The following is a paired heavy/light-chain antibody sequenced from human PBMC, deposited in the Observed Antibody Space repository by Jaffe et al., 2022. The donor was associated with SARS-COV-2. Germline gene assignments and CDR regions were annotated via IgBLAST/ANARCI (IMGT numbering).Heavy chain of an antibody. V-gene: IGHV1-46*01. Sequence: QVQLVQSGAEVKKPGASVKVSCKASGYTFTSYYIHWVRQAPGQGLEWMGMINPSTGNTNYAQEFQGRVTMTRDTSTSTLYMELSSLRSEDTAVYFCAREYSYDTTAPFSPPFDFWGQGSLVTVSS. J-gene: IGHJ4*02. CDR1: GYTFTSYY. CDR2: INPSTGNT. D-gene: IGHD3-22*01. CDR3: AREYSYDTTAPFSPPFDF.
Light chain of an antibody. J-gene: IGKJ2*01. Sequence: AIQMTQSPSSLSASVGDRVTITCRASQGIRNDLGWYQQKPGKAPKLLIYAASSLQSGVPSRFSGSGSGTDFTLTISSLQPEDFATYYCLQDNIYPYTFGQGTKLEIK. CDR3: LQDNIYPYT. CDR1: QGIRND. V-gene: IGKV1-6*01. CDR2: AAS.